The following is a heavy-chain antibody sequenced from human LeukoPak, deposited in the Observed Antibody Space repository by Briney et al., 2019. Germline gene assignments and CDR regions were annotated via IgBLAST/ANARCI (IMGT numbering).Heavy chain of an antibody. J-gene: IGHJ4*02. Sequence: PGRSLRLSCAASGFTFSSYATHWVRQAPGKGLEWVAVISYDGSNKYYADSVKGRFTISRDNSKNTLYLQMNSLRAEDTAVYYCARDYYGSGSYQSRGTDYWGQGTLVTVSS. CDR2: ISYDGSNK. D-gene: IGHD3-10*01. V-gene: IGHV3-30-3*01. CDR1: GFTFSSYA. CDR3: ARDYYGSGSYQSRGTDY.